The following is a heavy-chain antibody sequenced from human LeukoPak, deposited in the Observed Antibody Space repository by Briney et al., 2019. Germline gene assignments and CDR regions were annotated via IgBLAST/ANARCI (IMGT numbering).Heavy chain of an antibody. CDR1: GYTFTGYY. V-gene: IGHV1-2*06. D-gene: IGHD2-15*01. CDR3: ARDKAVVAATFWFDP. CDR2: INPNSGGT. J-gene: IGHJ5*02. Sequence: ASVKVSCKASGYTFTGYYMHWVRQAPGQGLEWMGRINPNSGGTNYAQKFQGRVTMTRDTSISTAYMELSRLRSDDTAVYYCARDKAVVAATFWFDPWGRGTLVTVSS.